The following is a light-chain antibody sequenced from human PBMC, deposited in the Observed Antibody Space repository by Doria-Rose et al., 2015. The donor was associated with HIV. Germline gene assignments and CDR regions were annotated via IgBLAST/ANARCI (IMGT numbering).Light chain of an antibody. Sequence: TQSPGTLSSSPGERATLSCRASQSVSANYLARYQQRPGQSPRLLIYGASSRATDIPDRFSGSGSGTDFTLTISRLEPEDFAVYYCHQYASSRTFGQGTKVEIK. V-gene: IGKV3-20*01. CDR1: QSVSANY. J-gene: IGKJ1*01. CDR2: GAS. CDR3: HQYASSRT.